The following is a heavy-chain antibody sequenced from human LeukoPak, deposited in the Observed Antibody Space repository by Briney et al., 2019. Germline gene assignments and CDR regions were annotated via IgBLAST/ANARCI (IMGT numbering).Heavy chain of an antibody. Sequence: PSETLSLTCTVSGGSISSGDYYWSWIRQPPGKGLEWIGYIYHSGSTYYNPSLKSRVTISVDRSKNQFSLKLSSVTAADTAVYYCARGMGSITMIVVVSGFDYWGQGTLVTVSS. V-gene: IGHV4-30-2*01. J-gene: IGHJ4*02. D-gene: IGHD3-22*01. CDR3: ARGMGSITMIVVVSGFDY. CDR2: IYHSGST. CDR1: GGSISSGDYY.